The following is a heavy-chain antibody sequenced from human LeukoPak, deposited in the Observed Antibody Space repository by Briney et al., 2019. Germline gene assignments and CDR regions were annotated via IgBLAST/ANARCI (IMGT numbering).Heavy chain of an antibody. CDR3: AGGCYSSFDY. Sequence: SQTLSLTCAISGDSLSNNNVAWNWIRQSPSRGLERLGRTYYRSKWNTDYAVSAKSRITINSDTSKNQFSLQLNSVTPEDTAVYYCAGGCYSSFDYWDQGTLVTVSS. D-gene: IGHD3-16*01. J-gene: IGHJ4*02. CDR2: TYYRSKWNT. V-gene: IGHV6-1*01. CDR1: GDSLSNNNVA.